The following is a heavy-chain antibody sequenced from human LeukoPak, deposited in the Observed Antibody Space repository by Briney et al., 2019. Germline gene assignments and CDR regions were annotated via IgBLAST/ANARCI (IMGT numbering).Heavy chain of an antibody. CDR3: TRGCSGSCYYFDY. V-gene: IGHV3-49*04. Sequence: GGSLRLSCTASGFTFGDYAMSWVRQAPGKGLEWVGFIRSKAYGGTTEYAASVKGRFTISRDDSKSIAYLQMNSLKTEDTAVYYCTRGCSGSCYYFDYRGQGTLVTVSS. J-gene: IGHJ4*02. D-gene: IGHD2-15*01. CDR1: GFTFGDYA. CDR2: IRSKAYGGTT.